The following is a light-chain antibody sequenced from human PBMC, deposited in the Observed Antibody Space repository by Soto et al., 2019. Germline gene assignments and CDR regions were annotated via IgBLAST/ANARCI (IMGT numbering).Light chain of an antibody. CDR3: SSYTSTTTPV. CDR2: EII. CDR1: SSDIGRYNY. Sequence: QSALTQPASVSGSPGQSITISCTGTSSDIGRYNYVSWYQQHPGKAPKLMVYEIINRPSGVSNRFSGSKSGSTASLIISGLPAEDEADYYCSSYTSTTTPVFGGGTKVTVL. V-gene: IGLV2-14*01. J-gene: IGLJ2*01.